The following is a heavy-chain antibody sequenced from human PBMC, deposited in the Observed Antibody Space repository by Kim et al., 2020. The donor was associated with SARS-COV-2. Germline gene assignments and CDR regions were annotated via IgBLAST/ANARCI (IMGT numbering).Heavy chain of an antibody. V-gene: IGHV3-23*01. CDR2: ISGSGGST. D-gene: IGHD1-1*01. CDR1: GFTFSSYA. Sequence: GGSLRLSCAASGFTFSSYAMSWVRQAPGKGLEWVSAISGSGGSTYYADSVQGRFTISRDNSQKTLYLQKKSLRAEDTAEYLRTQDMAQTRITKKGHGMD. J-gene: IGHJ6*01. CDR3: TQDMAQTRITKKGHGMD.